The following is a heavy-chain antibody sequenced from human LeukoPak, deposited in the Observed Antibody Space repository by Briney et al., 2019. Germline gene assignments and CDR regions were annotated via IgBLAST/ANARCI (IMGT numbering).Heavy chain of an antibody. J-gene: IGHJ3*02. CDR1: GYTFTSYG. CDR3: ARDGPYCSSTSCHAGDAFDI. D-gene: IGHD2-2*01. CDR2: ISAYNGNT. V-gene: IGHV1-18*01. Sequence: ASVKVSCKASGYTFTSYGTSWVRQAPGQGLEWMGWISAYNGNTNYAQKLQGRVTMTTDTSTSTAYMELRSLRSDDTAVYYCARDGPYCSSTSCHAGDAFDIWGQGTMVTVSS.